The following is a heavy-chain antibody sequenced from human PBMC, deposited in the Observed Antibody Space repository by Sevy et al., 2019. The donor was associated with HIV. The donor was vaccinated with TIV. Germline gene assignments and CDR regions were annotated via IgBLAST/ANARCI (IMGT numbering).Heavy chain of an antibody. V-gene: IGHV4-31*03. CDR3: ARGGKYYDFWSGYYDYYYYGMDV. D-gene: IGHD3-3*01. CDR1: GGSISSGGYY. Sequence: SETLSLTCTVSGGSISSGGYYWSWIRQHPGKGLEWIGYIYYSGSTYYNPSLKSRVTISVDTSKNQFSPKLSSVTAADTAVYYCARGGKYYDFWSGYYDYYYYGMDVWGQGTTVTVSS. CDR2: IYYSGST. J-gene: IGHJ6*02.